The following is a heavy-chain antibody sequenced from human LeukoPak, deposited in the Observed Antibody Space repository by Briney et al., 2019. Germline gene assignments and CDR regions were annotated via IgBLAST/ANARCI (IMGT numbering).Heavy chain of an antibody. CDR1: GFSFTTYW. CDR2: INQDGTEK. J-gene: IGHJ4*02. CDR3: WVPATAGEADY. V-gene: IGHV3-7*01. Sequence: PGGSLRLSCAASGFSFTTYWMSWVRQAPGKGLEWVANINQDGTEKYYVDSVKGRLTISRDNAKNSLYLQMNSLRAEDTAVYYCWVPATAGEADYWGQGTLVTVSS. D-gene: IGHD2-2*01.